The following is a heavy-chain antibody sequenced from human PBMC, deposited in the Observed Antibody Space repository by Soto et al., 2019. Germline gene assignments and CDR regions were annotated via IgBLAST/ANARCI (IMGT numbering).Heavy chain of an antibody. Sequence: LRLSCVGSGFTFSSFEMNWVRQTPGKGPEWLSYIGRSGETIYYADSVKGRFTISRDNAKSSLFLQMNGLRDEDTGIYYCARDSRGGAARRPTFYYWGRGTLVTVSS. CDR1: GFTFSSFE. CDR2: IGRSGETI. V-gene: IGHV3-48*03. CDR3: ARDSRGGAARRPTFYY. D-gene: IGHD6-6*01. J-gene: IGHJ4*02.